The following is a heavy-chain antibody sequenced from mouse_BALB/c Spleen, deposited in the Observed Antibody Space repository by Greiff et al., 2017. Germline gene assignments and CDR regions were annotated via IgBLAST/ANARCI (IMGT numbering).Heavy chain of an antibody. D-gene: IGHD2-4*01. Sequence: VQGVESGPGLVAPSQSLSITCTVSGFSLTSYGVHWVRQPPGKGLEWLGVIWAGGSTNYNSALMSRLSISKDNSKSQVFLKMNSLQTDDTAMYYCARAFYDYDGRGFAYWGQGTLVTVSA. CDR2: IWAGGST. V-gene: IGHV2-9*02. J-gene: IGHJ3*01. CDR3: ARAFYDYDGRGFAY. CDR1: GFSLTSYG.